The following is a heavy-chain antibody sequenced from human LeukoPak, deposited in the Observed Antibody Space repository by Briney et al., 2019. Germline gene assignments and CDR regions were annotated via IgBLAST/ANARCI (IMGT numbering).Heavy chain of an antibody. CDR1: GGSISGYY. D-gene: IGHD3-10*01. J-gene: IGHJ4*02. CDR2: IHHSGSA. CDR3: ARSDYGSGNYYWSLDY. Sequence: PSETLSLTCAVYGGSISGYYWSWIRQPPGKGLEWIAEIHHSGSANYNPSLKSRVTISIDTSKNQFSPKLSSVTAADTAVYYCARSDYGSGNYYWSLDYWGQGTLVTVSS. V-gene: IGHV4-34*01.